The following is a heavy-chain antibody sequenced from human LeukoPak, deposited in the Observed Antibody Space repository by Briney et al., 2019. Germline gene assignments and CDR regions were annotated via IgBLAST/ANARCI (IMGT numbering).Heavy chain of an antibody. CDR2: IYHSGST. CDR3: ARAFMGDSSGYYHFDY. CDR1: GGSISSGGYS. Sequence: PSETLSLTCAVSGGSISSGGYSWSWIRQPPGKGLEWIGYIYHSGSTYYNPSLKSRVTISVDRSKNQFSLKLSSVTAADTAVYYCARAFMGDSSGYYHFDYWGQGTLVTVSS. D-gene: IGHD3-22*01. J-gene: IGHJ4*02. V-gene: IGHV4-30-2*01.